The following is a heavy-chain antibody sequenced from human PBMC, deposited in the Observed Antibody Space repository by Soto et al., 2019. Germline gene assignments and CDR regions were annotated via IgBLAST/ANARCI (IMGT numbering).Heavy chain of an antibody. CDR1: GFTFSSYS. J-gene: IGHJ6*02. Sequence: GGSLSLSSAASGFTFSSYSMNWVRQAPGKGLEWVSSISSSSSYIYYADSVKGRFTISRDNAKNSLYLQMNSLRAEDTAVYYCARDQFYDFWSGYYFYYYYGMDVWGQGTTVTVSS. CDR3: ARDQFYDFWSGYYFYYYYGMDV. V-gene: IGHV3-21*01. CDR2: ISSSSSYI. D-gene: IGHD3-3*01.